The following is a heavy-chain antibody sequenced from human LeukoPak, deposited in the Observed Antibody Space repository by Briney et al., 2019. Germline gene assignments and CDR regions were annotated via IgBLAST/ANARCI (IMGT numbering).Heavy chain of an antibody. CDR2: INPNDGDT. J-gene: IGHJ4*02. Sequence: PWASVKVSCKASGYTFTDYYMHWVRQAPGQGFEWMGWINPNDGDTNYAQKFQGRVTMTRDTSISTAHMEVSRPRSDDTAVYYCARANFLYCSSSTCLFDYWGQGTLVTVSS. CDR1: GYTFTDYY. V-gene: IGHV1-2*02. D-gene: IGHD2-2*01. CDR3: ARANFLYCSSSTCLFDY.